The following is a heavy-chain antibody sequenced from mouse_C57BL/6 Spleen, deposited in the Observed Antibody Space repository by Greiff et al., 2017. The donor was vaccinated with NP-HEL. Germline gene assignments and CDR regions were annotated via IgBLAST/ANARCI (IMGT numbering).Heavy chain of an antibody. Sequence: QVQLQQSGTELVKPGASVKLSCKASGYTFTSYWMHWVKQRPGQGLEWIGNINPSNGGTNYNEKFKSKATLTVDKSSSTAYMQLSSLTSEDSAVYDCARSRYYGSSHYFDYWGQGTTLTVSS. CDR2: INPSNGGT. D-gene: IGHD1-1*01. CDR3: ARSRYYGSSHYFDY. J-gene: IGHJ2*01. V-gene: IGHV1-53*01. CDR1: GYTFTSYW.